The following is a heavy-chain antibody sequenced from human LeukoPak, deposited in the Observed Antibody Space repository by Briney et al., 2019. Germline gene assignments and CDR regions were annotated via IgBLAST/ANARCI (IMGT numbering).Heavy chain of an antibody. CDR2: IYYSGST. Sequence: PSETLSLTCTVSGGSISSYYWSWIRQPPGKGLEWIGYIYYSGSTNYNPSLKNRVTISVDTSKNQFSLKLSSVTAADTAVYYCAAVGGYSPFDYWGQGTLVTVSS. V-gene: IGHV4-59*01. CDR3: AAVGGYSPFDY. CDR1: GGSISSYY. D-gene: IGHD3-22*01. J-gene: IGHJ4*02.